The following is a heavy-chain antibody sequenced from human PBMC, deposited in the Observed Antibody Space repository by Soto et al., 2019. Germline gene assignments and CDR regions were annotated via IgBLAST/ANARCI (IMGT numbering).Heavy chain of an antibody. CDR3: MRGGWGDSPIDH. V-gene: IGHV1-2*02. CDR1: GYTFSAYY. D-gene: IGHD1-26*01. CDR2: INPSNEVT. Sequence: QVYLLQSGAEVKKVGASVTVSCKTSGYTFSAYYVHWARRAPGRGFQWLGWINPSNEVTTFSEFFRGRITMTRDTSTNTVHMELNRLTSDDTAVYYCMRGGWGDSPIDHWGQGTQGTVSS. J-gene: IGHJ4*02.